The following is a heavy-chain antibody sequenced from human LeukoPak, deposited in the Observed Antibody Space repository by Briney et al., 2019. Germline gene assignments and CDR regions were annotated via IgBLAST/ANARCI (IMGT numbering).Heavy chain of an antibody. J-gene: IGHJ4*02. D-gene: IGHD1-26*01. CDR3: AAAPSGSYLVDY. CDR2: INPSGGST. V-gene: IGHV1-46*01. CDR1: GYTFTSYY. Sequence: ASVKVSCKASGYTFTSYYMHWVRQAPGQGLEWMGMINPSGGSTSYAQKFQGRVTMTRDTSTSTVYMELSSLRSEDTAVYYCAAAPSGSYLVDYWGQGTLVTVSS.